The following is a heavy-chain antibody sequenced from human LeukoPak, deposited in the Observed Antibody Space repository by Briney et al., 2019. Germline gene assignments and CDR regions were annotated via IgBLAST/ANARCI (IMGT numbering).Heavy chain of an antibody. CDR1: GFTFSSYA. CDR3: AANYYDSGSSPY. J-gene: IGHJ4*02. Sequence: GGSLRLSCVASGFTFSSYAMSWVRQAPGKGLEWVSTISRSGGSTDYADSVKGRFTISRDTSRNTLYLQMNSLRAEDTAVYYCAANYYDSGSSPYWGQGTLVTVSS. V-gene: IGHV3-23*01. CDR2: ISRSGGST. D-gene: IGHD3-10*01.